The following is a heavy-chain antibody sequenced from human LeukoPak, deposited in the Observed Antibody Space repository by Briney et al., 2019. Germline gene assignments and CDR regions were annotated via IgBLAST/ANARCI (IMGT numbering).Heavy chain of an antibody. J-gene: IGHJ4*02. V-gene: IGHV3-21*01. CDR2: ISSSSSYI. CDR1: GFTFSSYS. D-gene: IGHD3-22*01. Sequence: PGGSLRLSCTASGFTFSSYSMNWVRQAPGKGLEWVSSISSSSSYIYYADSVKGRFTISRDNAKNSLYLQMNSLRAEDTAVYYCARDVGYYDSSGPYDYWGQGTLVTVSS. CDR3: ARDVGYYDSSGPYDY.